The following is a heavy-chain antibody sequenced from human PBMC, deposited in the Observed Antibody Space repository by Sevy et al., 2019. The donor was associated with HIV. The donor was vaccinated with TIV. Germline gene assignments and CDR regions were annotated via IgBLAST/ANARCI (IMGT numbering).Heavy chain of an antibody. Sequence: GGSLRLSCAASGFTFSSYGMHWVRQAPGKGLEWVAFIRYDGSNKYYADSVKGRFTISRDNSKNTLYLQMNSLGAEDTAVYYCAKEAAAGTGIDYWGQGTLVTVSS. CDR2: IRYDGSNK. V-gene: IGHV3-30*02. CDR1: GFTFSSYG. J-gene: IGHJ4*02. CDR3: AKEAAAGTGIDY. D-gene: IGHD6-13*01.